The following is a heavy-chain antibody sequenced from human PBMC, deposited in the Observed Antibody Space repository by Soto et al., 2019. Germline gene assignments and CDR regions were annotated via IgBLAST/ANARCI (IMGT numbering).Heavy chain of an antibody. CDR2: VYYTGVT. J-gene: IGHJ2*01. CDR1: GGSLNTDSSY. Sequence: PSETLSLTCTVSGGSLNTDSSYWTWFRHPPGGGLEYLGYVYYTGVTNYNPSLKSRVTISLDMSKSQFFLTLSSVTPADTATYYCARVIDSSWYFDLWGRGTLLTFSS. CDR3: ARVIDSSWYFDL. V-gene: IGHV4-61*01. D-gene: IGHD2-21*01.